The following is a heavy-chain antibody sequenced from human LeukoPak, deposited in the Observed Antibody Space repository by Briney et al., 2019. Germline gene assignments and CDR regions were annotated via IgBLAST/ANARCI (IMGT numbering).Heavy chain of an antibody. V-gene: IGHV4-39*01. CDR2: IYYSGST. D-gene: IGHD3-3*01. CDR1: GGSISSSSYY. CDR3: ARHHYDFWSGYHWMGWFDP. Sequence: SETLSLTCTVSGGSISSSSYYWGWIRQPPGKGLEWIGSIYYSGSTYYNPSLKSRVTISVDTSKNQFSLKLSSVTAADTAVYYCARHHYDFWSGYHWMGWFDPWGQGTLGTVSS. J-gene: IGHJ5*02.